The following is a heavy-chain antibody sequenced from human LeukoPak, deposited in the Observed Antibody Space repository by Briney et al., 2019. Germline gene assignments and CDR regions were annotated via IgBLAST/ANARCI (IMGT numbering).Heavy chain of an antibody. CDR2: IYYSGST. CDR1: GGSISSSSYY. V-gene: IGHV4-39*01. J-gene: IGHJ4*02. CDR3: ARHIVGATLDY. Sequence: PSETLSLTCTVSGGSISSSSYYWGWIRQPPGKGLVWIGRIYYSGSTYYNPSPKSRVTISVDTSKNQFSLKLSSVTAADTAVYYCARHIVGATLDYWGQGTLVTVSS. D-gene: IGHD1-26*01.